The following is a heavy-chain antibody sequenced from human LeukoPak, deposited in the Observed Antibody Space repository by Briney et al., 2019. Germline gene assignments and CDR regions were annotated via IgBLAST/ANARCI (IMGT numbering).Heavy chain of an antibody. D-gene: IGHD2-21*02. CDR2: IIPFFGTA. Sequence: SVKVSCKASGGTLSRIVISWVRQAPGQGLEWMGGIIPFFGTANYAQEFQARVTITTDESTSTAYMELSSLRADDTAVYYCARRHCGGDCQSSYYYYYGMDVWGQGTTVTVSS. CDR3: ARRHCGGDCQSSYYYYYGMDV. CDR1: GGTLSRIV. V-gene: IGHV1-69*05. J-gene: IGHJ6*02.